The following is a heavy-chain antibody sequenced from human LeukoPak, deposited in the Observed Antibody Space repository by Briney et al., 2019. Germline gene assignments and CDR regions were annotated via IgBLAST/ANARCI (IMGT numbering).Heavy chain of an antibody. V-gene: IGHV1-2*02. D-gene: IGHD6-13*01. CDR3: ARDGPGYSSSWFYYYYMDV. J-gene: IGHJ6*03. CDR1: GYTFTGYY. Sequence: ASVKVSCKASGYTFTGYYMHWVRQAPGQGLEWMGWINPNSGGTNYAQKFQGRVTMTRDTSISTACMELSRLRSDDTAVYYCARDGPGYSSSWFYYYYMDVWGKGTTVTISS. CDR2: INPNSGGT.